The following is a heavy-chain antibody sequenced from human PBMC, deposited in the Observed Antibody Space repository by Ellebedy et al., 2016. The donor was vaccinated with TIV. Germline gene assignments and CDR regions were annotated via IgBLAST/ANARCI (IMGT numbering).Heavy chain of an antibody. Sequence: AASVKVSCKASGYSFTAYYIHWVRQAPGQGLEWMGWINPNSGGTNYAQRFLGRVTMTSETSFGINTAYMGLSRLRSDDTAVYYCARDSNYHDGSGYFSRFYYYGLDVWGQGTTVTVSS. CDR3: ARDSNYHDGSGYFSRFYYYGLDV. CDR2: INPNSGGT. CDR1: GYSFTAYY. D-gene: IGHD3-22*01. V-gene: IGHV1-2*02. J-gene: IGHJ6*02.